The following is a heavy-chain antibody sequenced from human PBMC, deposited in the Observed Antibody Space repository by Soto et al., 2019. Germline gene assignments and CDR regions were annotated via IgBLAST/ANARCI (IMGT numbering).Heavy chain of an antibody. V-gene: IGHV1-69*06. CDR2: IIPIFGTA. Sequence: QVQLVQSGAEVKKPGSSVKVSCKASGGTFSSYAISWVRQAPGQGLEWMGGIIPIFGTANYAQKFQGRVTITADKSTSTAYMELSSLRSEDTAVYYCARVSDYDILTGYGDYYYDMDVWGQGTTVTVSS. D-gene: IGHD3-9*01. J-gene: IGHJ6*02. CDR1: GGTFSSYA. CDR3: ARVSDYDILTGYGDYYYDMDV.